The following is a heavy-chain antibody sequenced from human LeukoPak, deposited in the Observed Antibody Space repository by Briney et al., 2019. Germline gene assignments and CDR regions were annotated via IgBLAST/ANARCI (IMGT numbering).Heavy chain of an antibody. CDR3: ARDVSATLVTRDFGI. V-gene: IGHV3-64*01. CDR2: ISSNGGST. D-gene: IGHD2-8*01. J-gene: IGHJ3*02. CDR1: GFTFRTYT. Sequence: PGGSLRLSCGASGFTFRTYTMHWVRQAPGGRLEYVSTISSNGGSTYFGNSVKDRFTVSRDNSRNTLYLHTGSLRPEDTAVYYCARDVSATLVTRDFGIWGQGTLVTVSS.